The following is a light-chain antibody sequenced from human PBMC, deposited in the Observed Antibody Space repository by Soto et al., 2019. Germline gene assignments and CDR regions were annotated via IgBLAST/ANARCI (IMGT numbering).Light chain of an antibody. CDR3: SSYTSSSTL. J-gene: IGLJ2*01. CDR1: SSDVGGYNY. V-gene: IGLV2-14*01. CDR2: DVS. Sequence: QSVLTQPASVSGSPGQSITISCTGTSSDVGGYNYVSWYQQHPGKAPKLMIYDVSDRSSGVSNRFSCSKSGNTASLTISGLQAEDEADYYCSSYTSSSTLFGGGTKVTVL.